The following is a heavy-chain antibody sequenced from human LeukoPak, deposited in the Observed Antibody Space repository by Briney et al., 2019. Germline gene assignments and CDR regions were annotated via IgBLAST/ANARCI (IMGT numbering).Heavy chain of an antibody. CDR3: ARDDQSVTMGRGQTSYYYYGIDV. V-gene: IGHV3-30*03. Sequence: GGSLRLSCTASGFSFNAYWMHWVRQAPGTGLEWVAIMSYDENTKYYADSVKGRFTVSRDNSKNTLYLQMDSLRPEDTAVYYCARDDQSVTMGRGQTSYYYYGIDVWGQGTTVTVSS. J-gene: IGHJ6*02. D-gene: IGHD3-10*01. CDR1: GFSFNAYW. CDR2: MSYDENTK.